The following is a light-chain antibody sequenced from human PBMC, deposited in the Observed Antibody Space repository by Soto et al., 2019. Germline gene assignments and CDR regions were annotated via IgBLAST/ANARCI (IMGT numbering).Light chain of an antibody. Sequence: QSALTQPPSASGSPGQSVTISCTGTSSDVGGYNYVSWYQQHPGKAPKLMIYEVSKRPSGVPDRFSGSKSGNTASLTVSGLQAEDEADYYCNSYADSNKFVFGSGTKVTFL. J-gene: IGLJ1*01. CDR1: SSDVGGYNY. V-gene: IGLV2-8*01. CDR2: EVS. CDR3: NSYADSNKFV.